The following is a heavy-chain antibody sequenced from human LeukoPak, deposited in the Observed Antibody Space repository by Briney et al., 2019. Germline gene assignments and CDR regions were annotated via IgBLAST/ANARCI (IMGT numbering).Heavy chain of an antibody. Sequence: PGGSLRLSCAASGFTFSSYEMNWVRQAPGKGLEWVANVKQDGREKYYVDSVKGRFTISRDNAKNSLYLQMNSLRAEDTAVYYCARTRTGIYQGPDYWGQGTLVTVSS. V-gene: IGHV3-7*05. CDR2: VKQDGREK. CDR3: ARTRTGIYQGPDY. D-gene: IGHD3-10*01. J-gene: IGHJ4*02. CDR1: GFTFSSYE.